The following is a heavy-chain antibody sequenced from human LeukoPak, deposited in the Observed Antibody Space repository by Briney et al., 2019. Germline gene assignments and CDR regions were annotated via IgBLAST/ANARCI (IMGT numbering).Heavy chain of an antibody. Sequence: GGSLRLSCAASGFTFSSYAMSWVRQAPGKGLEWVSSISSSSSYIYYADSVKGRFTISRDNAKNSLYLQMNSLRAEDTAVYYCARTSMVRGSDYYYYMDVWGKGTTVTVSS. CDR3: ARTSMVRGSDYYYYMDV. J-gene: IGHJ6*03. CDR2: ISSSSSYI. CDR1: GFTFSSYA. D-gene: IGHD3-10*01. V-gene: IGHV3-21*01.